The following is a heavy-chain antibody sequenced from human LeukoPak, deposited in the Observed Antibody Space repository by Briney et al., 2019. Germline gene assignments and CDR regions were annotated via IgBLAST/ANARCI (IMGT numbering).Heavy chain of an antibody. CDR2: IYYSGST. V-gene: IGHV4-31*03. CDR3: ARDQRNYYFWSGYYTHYYYYGMDV. CDR1: GDSISRGGYY. D-gene: IGHD3-3*01. J-gene: IGHJ6*02. Sequence: PSETLSLTCTVSGDSISRGGYYWSWIRQHPGKGLEWIGYIYYSGSTYYNPSLKSRVTISVDTSKNQFSLKLSSVTAADTAVYYCARDQRNYYFWSGYYTHYYYYGMDVWGQGTTVTVSS.